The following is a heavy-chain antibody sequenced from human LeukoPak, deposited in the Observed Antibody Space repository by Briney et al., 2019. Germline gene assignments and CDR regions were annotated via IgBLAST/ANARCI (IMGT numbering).Heavy chain of an antibody. V-gene: IGHV4-34*01. CDR1: GGSFSGYY. CDR2: INHSGSA. D-gene: IGHD1-1*01. J-gene: IGHJ4*02. Sequence: PSETLSLTCAVYGGSFSGYYWSWIRQPPGKGLEWIGEINHSGSANYNPSLKSRVTISVDTSKNQFSLNLRSVTAADTAVYYCARYVPVKTGPTRASFDYWGQGILVTVSS. CDR3: ARYVPVKTGPTRASFDY.